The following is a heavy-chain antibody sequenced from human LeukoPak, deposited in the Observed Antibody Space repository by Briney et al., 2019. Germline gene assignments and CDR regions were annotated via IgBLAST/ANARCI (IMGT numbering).Heavy chain of an antibody. CDR1: GFTFRSYA. CDR3: AKIPGYNGNYVDRFDP. J-gene: IGHJ5*02. Sequence: GGALRLSCAASGFTFRSYAMSWVRQAPGKGLEWVSAISGSGGSTYYADSVKGRFTISRDDPKNTLYLQMNSLRAEDTAVYYCAKIPGYNGNYVDRFDPWGQGTLVTVSS. D-gene: IGHD1-7*01. V-gene: IGHV3-23*01. CDR2: ISGSGGST.